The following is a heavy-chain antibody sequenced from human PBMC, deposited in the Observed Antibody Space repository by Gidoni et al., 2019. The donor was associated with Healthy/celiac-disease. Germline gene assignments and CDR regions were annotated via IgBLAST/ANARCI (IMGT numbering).Heavy chain of an antibody. CDR3: ARDKADCGGDCYYYGMDV. CDR2: IYSGGST. Sequence: EVQLVESGGGLIQPGGSLRLSCAASGFTVSSNYMSWVRQAPGKGLEWVSVIYSGGSTYYADSVKGRFTISRDNSKNTLYLQMNSLRAEDTAVYYCARDKADCGGDCYYYGMDVWGQGTTVTVSS. D-gene: IGHD2-21*01. J-gene: IGHJ6*02. V-gene: IGHV3-53*01. CDR1: GFTVSSNY.